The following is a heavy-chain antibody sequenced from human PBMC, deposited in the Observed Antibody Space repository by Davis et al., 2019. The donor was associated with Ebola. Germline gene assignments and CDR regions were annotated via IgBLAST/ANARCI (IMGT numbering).Heavy chain of an antibody. CDR1: GFISSSRN. V-gene: IGHV3-21*01. J-gene: IGHJ6*02. D-gene: IGHD1-26*01. Sequence: GESLKISCEGSGFISSSRNMNWVRQVPGKGLEWVSSISSSNYVYYADSVKGRFTISRDNSKNTLYLQMNSLRAEDTAVYYCANSQGSYYYYGMDVWGQGTTVTVSS. CDR2: ISSSNYV. CDR3: ANSQGSYYYYGMDV.